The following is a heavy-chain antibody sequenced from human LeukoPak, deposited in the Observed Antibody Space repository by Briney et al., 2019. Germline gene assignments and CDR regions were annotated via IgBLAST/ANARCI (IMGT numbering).Heavy chain of an antibody. J-gene: IGHJ6*03. CDR3: ARGTVGATPYYYYMDV. Sequence: SETLSLTCTVSGGSISSGSYYWSWIRQPPGKGPEWIGYIYYSGSTNYNPSLKSRVTISVDTSKNQFSLKLSSVTAADTAVYYCARGTVGATPYYYYMDVWGKGTTVTVSS. V-gene: IGHV4-61*01. D-gene: IGHD4-23*01. CDR1: GGSISSGSYY. CDR2: IYYSGST.